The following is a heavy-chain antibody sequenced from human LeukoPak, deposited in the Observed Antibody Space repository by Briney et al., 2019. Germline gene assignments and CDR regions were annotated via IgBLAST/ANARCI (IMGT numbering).Heavy chain of an antibody. V-gene: IGHV4-39*07. CDR1: GGSISSSSYY. CDR2: IYYSGST. J-gene: IGHJ4*02. CDR3: ARGSRKWELLLSY. D-gene: IGHD1-26*01. Sequence: PSETLSLTCTVSGGSISSSSYYWGWIRQPPGKGLEWIGSIYYSGSTYYNPSLKSRVTISVDTSKNQFSLKLSSVTAADTAVYYCARGSRKWELLLSYWGQGTLVTVSS.